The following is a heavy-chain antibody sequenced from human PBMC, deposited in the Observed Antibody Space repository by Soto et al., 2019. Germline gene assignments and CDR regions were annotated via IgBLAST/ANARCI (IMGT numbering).Heavy chain of an antibody. D-gene: IGHD5-12*01. Sequence: QITLKESGPTLAKPTQTLTLTCSFSGFSLSTRGVGVGWIRQPPGKALEWLALIFWDDDKWYSPSLRSRLTITEDTSKNQVVLIMTNMDPVDTATYYCAHRSRGYAYYFAQWGQGTLVTVSS. CDR2: IFWDDDK. CDR3: AHRSRGYAYYFAQ. CDR1: GFSLSTRGVG. J-gene: IGHJ4*02. V-gene: IGHV2-5*02.